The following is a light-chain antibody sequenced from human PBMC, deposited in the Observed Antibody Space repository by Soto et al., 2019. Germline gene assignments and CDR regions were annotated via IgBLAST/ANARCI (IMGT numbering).Light chain of an antibody. CDR2: GAS. CDR1: QSVIRN. CDR3: QQYNNWPKT. Sequence: EMWMTQSPVTLSGSPGERATLSCRASQSVIRNLAWYQKKTGQAPRLLIYGASTRATGIPDRLSGSGYGTEFTITISSMQSGDFAVYYCQQYNNWPKTFGQGTKVDI. V-gene: IGKV3-15*01. J-gene: IGKJ1*01.